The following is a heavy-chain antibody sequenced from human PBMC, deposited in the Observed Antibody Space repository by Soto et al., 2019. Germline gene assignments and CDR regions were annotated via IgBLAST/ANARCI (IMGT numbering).Heavy chain of an antibody. CDR2: INHSGST. CDR3: ATSWRTSSGWRDYYYYGMDV. J-gene: IGHJ6*02. CDR1: GGSFSGYY. D-gene: IGHD6-19*01. V-gene: IGHV4-34*01. Sequence: SETLSLTCAVYGGSFSGYYWSWIRQPPGKGLEWIGEINHSGSTNYNPSLKSRVTISVDTSKNQFSLKLSSVTAADTAVYYCATSWRTSSGWRDYYYYGMDVWGQGTTVTSP.